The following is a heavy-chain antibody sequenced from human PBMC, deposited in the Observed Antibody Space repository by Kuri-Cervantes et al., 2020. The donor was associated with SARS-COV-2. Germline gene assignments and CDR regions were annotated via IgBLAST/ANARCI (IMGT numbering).Heavy chain of an antibody. D-gene: IGHD3-10*01. J-gene: IGHJ4*02. CDR3: ARGVWFGDY. Sequence: LSLTCVACGFTFRDYGMHWVRQAPGKDLEWVAVLSYDGSNKYYAGSVRGRFTISRDDSKNTLYLQMNSLRAEETAVYYCARGVWFGDYWGQGTLVTVSS. CDR2: LSYDGSNK. CDR1: GFTFRDYG. V-gene: IGHV3-30*03.